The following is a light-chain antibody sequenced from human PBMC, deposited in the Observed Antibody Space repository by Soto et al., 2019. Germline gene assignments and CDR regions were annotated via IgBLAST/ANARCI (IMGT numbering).Light chain of an antibody. CDR1: QDINYY. V-gene: IGKV1-17*03. J-gene: IGKJ4*01. CDR2: AAS. Sequence: DIQMTQSPSAMSASVGDRVTITCRASQDINYYLAWFQQKPGKVPKRLIYAASTLQSGVPSRFSCSGSGTEFTLTISTLQPEEFATDYGLQHKDYPLTFGGGTNVEIK. CDR3: LQHKDYPLT.